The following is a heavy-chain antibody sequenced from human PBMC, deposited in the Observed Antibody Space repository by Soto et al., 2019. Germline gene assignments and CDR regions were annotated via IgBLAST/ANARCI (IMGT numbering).Heavy chain of an antibody. J-gene: IGHJ4*02. D-gene: IGHD4-17*01. V-gene: IGHV3-7*01. CDR3: ASEYGDHLKFFDY. CDR1: EFTFSAYW. Sequence: EVQLVESGGGLVQPGGSLRLSCATFEFTFSAYWMSWVRQAPGKGLEWVANIRQDGGGKYYVDSVKGRFTISRDNAKNSVYLQMNSLRVEDTAIYYCASEYGDHLKFFDYWGPGTLVTVSS. CDR2: IRQDGGGK.